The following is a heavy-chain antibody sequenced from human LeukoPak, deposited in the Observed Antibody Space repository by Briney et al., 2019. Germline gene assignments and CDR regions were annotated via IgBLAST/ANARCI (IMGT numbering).Heavy chain of an antibody. CDR1: GFTFSSYG. J-gene: IGHJ4*02. V-gene: IGHV3-21*01. CDR2: ISSSSSYI. D-gene: IGHD3-10*01. CDR3: ARDGKGRNRIGYYFDY. Sequence: PGGSLRLSCAASGFTFSSYGMSWVRQAPGKGLEWVSFISSSSSYIYYADSVKGRFTISRDNAKNSLYLQMNSLRAEDTAVYYCARDGKGRNRIGYYFDYWGQGTLVTVSS.